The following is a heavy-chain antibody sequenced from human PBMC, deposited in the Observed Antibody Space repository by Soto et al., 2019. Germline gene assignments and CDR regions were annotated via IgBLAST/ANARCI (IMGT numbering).Heavy chain of an antibody. Sequence: PGGSLRLSCAASGFTFSNAWMNWVRQAPGKGLEWVGRIKSKTDGGTTDYAAPVKGRFTISRDDSKNTLYLQMNSLKTEDTAVFYCTTTYYYDSSGYYDPPDAFDIWGQGTMVTV. CDR2: IKSKTDGGTT. CDR3: TTTYYYDSSGYYDPPDAFDI. D-gene: IGHD3-22*01. CDR1: GFTFSNAW. V-gene: IGHV3-15*07. J-gene: IGHJ3*02.